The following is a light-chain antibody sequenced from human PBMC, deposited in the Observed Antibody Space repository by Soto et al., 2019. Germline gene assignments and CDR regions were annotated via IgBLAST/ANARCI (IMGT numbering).Light chain of an antibody. CDR2: DVS. Sequence: QSALTRPASVSGSPGQSITIPCTGTSSDVGGYNYVSWYEQHPGKAPKLMIYDVSNRPSGVSNRFSGSKSGNTASLTISGLQAEDEADYYCSSYTSSSTLDVFGTGTKVTVL. CDR1: SSDVGGYNY. CDR3: SSYTSSSTLDV. J-gene: IGLJ1*01. V-gene: IGLV2-14*01.